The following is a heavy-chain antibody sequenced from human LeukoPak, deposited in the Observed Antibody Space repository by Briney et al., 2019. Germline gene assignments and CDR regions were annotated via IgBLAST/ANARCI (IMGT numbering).Heavy chain of an antibody. CDR3: ARVPTTVTTSSDY. D-gene: IGHD4-17*01. CDR1: GGSVSSGSYY. Sequence: PSETLSLTCTVSGGSVSSGSYYWRWIRQPPGKGLEWIGYIYYSGSTNYNPSLTSRVTISVYMSKNQFSLKLSSVTAADTAVYYCARVPTTVTTSSDYWGQGTLVTVSS. V-gene: IGHV4-61*01. CDR2: IYYSGST. J-gene: IGHJ4*02.